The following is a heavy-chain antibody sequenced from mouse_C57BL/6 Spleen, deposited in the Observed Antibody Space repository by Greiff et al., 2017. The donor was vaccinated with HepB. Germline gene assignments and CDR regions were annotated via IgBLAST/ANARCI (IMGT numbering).Heavy chain of an antibody. Sequence: VQLQQSGPELVKPGASVKISCKASGYAFSSSWMNWVKQRPGKGLEWIGRIYPGDGDTNYNGKFKGKATLTADKSYSTAYMQLSSLTSEDSAVYFCARELGRGYAMDYWGQGTSVTVSS. D-gene: IGHD4-1*01. V-gene: IGHV1-82*01. J-gene: IGHJ4*01. CDR1: GYAFSSSW. CDR3: ARELGRGYAMDY. CDR2: IYPGDGDT.